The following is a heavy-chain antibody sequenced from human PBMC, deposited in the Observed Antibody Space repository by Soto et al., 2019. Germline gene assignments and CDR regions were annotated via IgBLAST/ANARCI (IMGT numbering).Heavy chain of an antibody. CDR2: ISWDGGST. CDR1: GFTFDDYT. D-gene: IGHD3-9*01. Sequence: PGGSLRLSCAASGFTFDDYTMHWVRQAPGKGLEWVSLISWDGGSTYYADSVKGRFTISRDNSKNSLYLQMNSLRTEDTALYYCAKGGLRYFDWTHPRSEYLDLCGRGTLVTVSS. V-gene: IGHV3-43*01. J-gene: IGHJ2*01. CDR3: AKGGLRYFDWTHPRSEYLDL.